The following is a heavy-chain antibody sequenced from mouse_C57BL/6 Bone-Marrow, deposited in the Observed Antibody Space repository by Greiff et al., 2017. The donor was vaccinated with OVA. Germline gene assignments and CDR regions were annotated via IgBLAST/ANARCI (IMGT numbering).Heavy chain of an antibody. V-gene: IGHV1-55*01. CDR2: IYPGSGST. D-gene: IGHD1-1*01. J-gene: IGHJ3*01. Sequence: QVQLQQPGAELVKPGASVKMSCKASGYTFTSYWITWVKQRPGQGLEWIGDIYPGSGSTNYNEKFKSKATLTVDTSSSTAYMQLSSLTSEDYAVENCAREYYGSSQFAYWGQGTLVTVSA. CDR1: GYTFTSYW. CDR3: AREYYGSSQFAY.